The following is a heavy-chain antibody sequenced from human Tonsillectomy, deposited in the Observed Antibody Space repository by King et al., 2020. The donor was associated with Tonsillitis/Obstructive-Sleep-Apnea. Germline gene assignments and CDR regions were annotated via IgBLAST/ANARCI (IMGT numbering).Heavy chain of an antibody. CDR2: INPNSGGT. CDR1: GYIFTDYY. V-gene: IGHV1-2*02. Sequence: LVESGAEVKKPGASVKVSCKASGYIFTDYYLHWMRQAPGQGLEWMGWINPNSGGTKYAQKFQARVTMTRDTSISTAYMELSRRRSDDTAVYYCARAAGGSSGYYYGDYWGQGTLVTVSS. CDR3: ARAAGGSSGYYYGDY. D-gene: IGHD3-22*01. J-gene: IGHJ4*02.